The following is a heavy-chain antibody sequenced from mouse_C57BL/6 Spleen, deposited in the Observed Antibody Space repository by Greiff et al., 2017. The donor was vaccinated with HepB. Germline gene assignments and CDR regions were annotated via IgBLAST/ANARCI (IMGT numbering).Heavy chain of an antibody. V-gene: IGHV1-64*01. CDR3: ARERGYGSSYDYFDY. Sequence: VQLQQPGAELVKPGASVKLSCKASGYTFTSYWMHWVKQRPGQGLEWIGMIHPNSGSTNYNEKFKSKATLTVDKSSSTAYMQLSSLRSEDSAVYYCARERGYGSSYDYFDYWGQGTTLTVSS. J-gene: IGHJ2*01. CDR2: IHPNSGST. CDR1: GYTFTSYW. D-gene: IGHD1-1*01.